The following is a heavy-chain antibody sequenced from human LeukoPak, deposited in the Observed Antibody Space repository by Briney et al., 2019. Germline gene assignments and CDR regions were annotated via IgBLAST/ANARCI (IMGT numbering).Heavy chain of an antibody. J-gene: IGHJ4*02. CDR2: IYSSGST. D-gene: IGHD3-22*01. CDR3: ARGGYYFDY. Sequence: SETLSLTCTVSGGSISSYYWSWIRQPPGKGLEWIGYIYSSGSTNYNPSLKSRVTISVDTSRSQFSLKLSSVTAADTAVYYCARGGYYFDYWGQGTLVTVSS. CDR1: GGSISSYY. V-gene: IGHV4-59*01.